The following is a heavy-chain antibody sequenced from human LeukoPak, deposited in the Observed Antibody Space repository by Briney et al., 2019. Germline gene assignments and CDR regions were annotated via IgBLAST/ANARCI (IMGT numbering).Heavy chain of an antibody. CDR2: IYYSGST. CDR3: ARHSVVVLSYFYY. J-gene: IGHJ4*02. Sequence: PSETLSLTCTVSGGSISSYYWSWIRQPLGKGLEWIGYIYYSGSTNYNPSLKSRVTISVDTSKNQFSLKLSSVTAADTAVYYCARHSVVVLSYFYYWGQGTLVTVSS. D-gene: IGHD3-22*01. V-gene: IGHV4-59*08. CDR1: GGSISSYY.